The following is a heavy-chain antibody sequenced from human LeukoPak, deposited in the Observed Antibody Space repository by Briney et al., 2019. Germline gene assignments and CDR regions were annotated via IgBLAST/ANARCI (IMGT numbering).Heavy chain of an antibody. CDR3: ARVWGYSYGYDY. CDR1: GGSISSSSYY. V-gene: IGHV4-39*07. Sequence: PSETLSLTCTVSGGSISSSSYYWGWIRQPPGKGLEWIGSIYYSGSTYYNPSLKSRVTISVDTSKNQFSLKLSSVTAADTAVYYCARVWGYSYGYDYWGQGTLVTVSS. CDR2: IYYSGST. J-gene: IGHJ4*02. D-gene: IGHD5-18*01.